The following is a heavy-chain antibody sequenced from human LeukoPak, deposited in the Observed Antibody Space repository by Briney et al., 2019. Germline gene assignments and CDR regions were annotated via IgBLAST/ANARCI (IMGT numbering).Heavy chain of an antibody. Sequence: GESLKISCKVSGYSFTSYWIGWVRQMPGKGLEWMGIIYPGDSDTRYSPSFQGQVTISADKSISTAYLQWSSLKASDTAMYYCAISGYCSGGSCYRAPLAIDYWGQGTLVTVSS. CDR2: IYPGDSDT. D-gene: IGHD2-15*01. CDR1: GYSFTSYW. CDR3: AISGYCSGGSCYRAPLAIDY. J-gene: IGHJ4*02. V-gene: IGHV5-51*01.